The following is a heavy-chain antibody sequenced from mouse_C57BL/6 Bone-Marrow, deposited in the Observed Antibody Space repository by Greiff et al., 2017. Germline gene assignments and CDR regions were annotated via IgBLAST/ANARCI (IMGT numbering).Heavy chain of an antibody. J-gene: IGHJ3*01. CDR3: ANYGSSTFAY. CDR1: GYTFTSYG. D-gene: IGHD1-1*01. Sequence: LQESGAELARPGASVKLSCKASGYTFTSYGISWVKQRTGQGLEWIGEIYPRSGNTYYNEKFKGKATLTADKSSSTAYMELRSLTSEDSAVYFCANYGSSTFAYWGQGTLVTVSA. V-gene: IGHV1-81*01. CDR2: IYPRSGNT.